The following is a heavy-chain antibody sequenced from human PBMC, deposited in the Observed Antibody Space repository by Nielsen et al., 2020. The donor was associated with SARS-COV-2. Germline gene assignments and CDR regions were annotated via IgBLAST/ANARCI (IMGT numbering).Heavy chain of an antibody. V-gene: IGHV3-33*08. J-gene: IGHJ3*02. CDR1: GFTFSNYG. Sequence: SLKISCAASGFTFSNYGMHWVRQVAGKGLEWVAIVSRDGSDTFYVDSMKGRFTISRDNSKNTLYLQMNSLTGDDTAVYYCASGSGDSLAFDIWGQGTMVIVSS. CDR2: VSRDGSDT. D-gene: IGHD3-10*01. CDR3: ASGSGDSLAFDI.